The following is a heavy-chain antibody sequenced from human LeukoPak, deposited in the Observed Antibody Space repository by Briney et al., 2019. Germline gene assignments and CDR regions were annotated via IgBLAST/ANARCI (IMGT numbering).Heavy chain of an antibody. V-gene: IGHV3-53*01. D-gene: IGHD3-3*01. J-gene: IGHJ4*02. Sequence: GGSRRLSCAASGFTVSSNYMSWVRQAPGKGLEWVSVIYSGGSTYYADSVKGRFTISRDNSKNTLYLQMNSLRAEDTAVYYCARGDSNYDFWSGLDYWGQGTLVTVSS. CDR3: ARGDSNYDFWSGLDY. CDR1: GFTVSSNY. CDR2: IYSGGST.